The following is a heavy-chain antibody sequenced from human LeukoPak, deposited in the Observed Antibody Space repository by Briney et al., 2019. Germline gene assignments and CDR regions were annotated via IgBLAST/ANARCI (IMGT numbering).Heavy chain of an antibody. CDR1: GFTFSSYS. D-gene: IGHD1-1*01. V-gene: IGHV3-53*01. Sequence: GGSLRLSCAASGFTFSSYSMNWVRQAPGEGLEWVSTVSSGGRTHHADSVKGRFTISRDNSKNTLYLQMNSLRAEDTAVYYCARTPQYDGVFDYWGQGTLVTVSS. J-gene: IGHJ4*02. CDR3: ARTPQYDGVFDY. CDR2: VSSGGRT.